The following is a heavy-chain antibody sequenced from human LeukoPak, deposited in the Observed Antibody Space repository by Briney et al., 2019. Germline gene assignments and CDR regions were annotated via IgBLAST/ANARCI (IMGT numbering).Heavy chain of an antibody. CDR1: GFTFSSYS. CDR3: ARDRAVAGLFDS. Sequence: GGSLRLSCAASGFTFSSYSMNWVRQAPGKGLEWVANIKQDGSEKYYVDSVKGRFTISRDNAKNSLYLQMNSLRAEDTAVYYCARDRAVAGLFDSWGQGTLVTVSS. D-gene: IGHD6-19*01. CDR2: IKQDGSEK. J-gene: IGHJ4*02. V-gene: IGHV3-7*01.